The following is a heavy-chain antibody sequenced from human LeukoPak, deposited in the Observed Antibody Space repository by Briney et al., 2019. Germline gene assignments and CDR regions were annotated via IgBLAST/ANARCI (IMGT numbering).Heavy chain of an antibody. CDR2: ISGSGDST. Sequence: GGSLRLSCGASGFSFSSHAMNWVRQAPGKGLEWVSLISGSGDSTYYADSVKGRFTISRDNSRNTLYLQMNSLRAEDTGVYYCTRDPFDYWGQGTLVTVSS. V-gene: IGHV3-23*01. CDR3: TRDPFDY. CDR1: GFSFSSHA. J-gene: IGHJ4*02. D-gene: IGHD5-24*01.